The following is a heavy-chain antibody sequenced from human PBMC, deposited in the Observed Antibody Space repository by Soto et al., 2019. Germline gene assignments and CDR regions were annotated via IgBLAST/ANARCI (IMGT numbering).Heavy chain of an antibody. D-gene: IGHD1-26*01. V-gene: IGHV4-39*01. Sequence: QLQLQESGPGLVKPSETLSLTCTVSGGSISSSSYYWGWIRQPPGKGLEWIGSIYYSGSTYYNPSLKSRVTISVDTSKNQFSLKLSSVTAADTAVYYCARHPGFPAQRWGFDYWGQGTLVTVSS. J-gene: IGHJ4*02. CDR1: GGSISSSSYY. CDR2: IYYSGST. CDR3: ARHPGFPAQRWGFDY.